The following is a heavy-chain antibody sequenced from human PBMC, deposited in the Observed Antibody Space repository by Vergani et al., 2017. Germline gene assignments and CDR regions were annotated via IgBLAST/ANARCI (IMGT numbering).Heavy chain of an antibody. CDR2: IYWDDDK. Sequence: QITLKESGPTPVKPTQTLTLTCTFSGFSLSTSGVGVGWIRQPPGKALEWLALIYWDDDKRFSPSLKSRRTITKDTSKNQVVLTMTNMDPVDTATYYCAHRVAAAGTAYFDYWGQGTLVTVSS. V-gene: IGHV2-5*02. J-gene: IGHJ4*02. D-gene: IGHD6-13*01. CDR1: GFSLSTSGVG. CDR3: AHRVAAAGTAYFDY.